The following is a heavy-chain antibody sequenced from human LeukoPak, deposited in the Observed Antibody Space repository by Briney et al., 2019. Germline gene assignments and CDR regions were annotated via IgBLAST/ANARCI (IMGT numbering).Heavy chain of an antibody. D-gene: IGHD3-22*01. CDR1: GGTFSSYA. J-gene: IGHJ4*02. V-gene: IGHV1-69*01. Sequence: ASVKVSCKASGGTFSSYAISWVRQAPGQGLKWMGGIIPIFGTANYAQKYQGRVTITADESTSTAYMELSSLRSEDTAVYYCASVKNYYDSSGYYSTEYYFDYWGQGTLVTVSS. CDR2: IIPIFGTA. CDR3: ASVKNYYDSSGYYSTEYYFDY.